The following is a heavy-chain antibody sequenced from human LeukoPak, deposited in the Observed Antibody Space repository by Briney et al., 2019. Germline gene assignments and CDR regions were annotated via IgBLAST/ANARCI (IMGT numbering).Heavy chain of an antibody. Sequence: ASVKVSCKASGYTFTGYYMHWVRQAPGQGLGWMGWINPNSGGTNYAQKFQGRVTMTRDTSISTAYMELSRLRSDDTAVYYCARAVPAANPFDYWGQGTLVTVSS. D-gene: IGHD2-2*01. J-gene: IGHJ4*02. V-gene: IGHV1-2*02. CDR3: ARAVPAANPFDY. CDR1: GYTFTGYY. CDR2: INPNSGGT.